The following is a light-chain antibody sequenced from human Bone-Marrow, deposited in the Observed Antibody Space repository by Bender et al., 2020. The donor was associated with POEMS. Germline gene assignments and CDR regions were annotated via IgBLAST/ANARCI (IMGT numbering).Light chain of an antibody. J-gene: IGLJ2*01. CDR1: NIGSKS. V-gene: IGLV3-21*01. CDR2: DDS. CDR3: QVWDSESDPVV. Sequence: SYVLAQPPSVSVAPGRTATITCGGSNIGSKSVHWYQQKPGQAPVVVIKDDSDRPSGIPERFSGSNSGNTATLTISRVEAGDEADYYCQVWDSESDPVVFGVGTKLTVL.